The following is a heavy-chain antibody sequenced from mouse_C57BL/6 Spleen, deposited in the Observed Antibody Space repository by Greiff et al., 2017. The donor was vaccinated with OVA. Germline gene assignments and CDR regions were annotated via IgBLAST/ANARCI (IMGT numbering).Heavy chain of an antibody. D-gene: IGHD2-4*01. V-gene: IGHV5-9-1*02. CDR3: TRKNDYLAWFAY. J-gene: IGHJ3*01. CDR2: ISSGGDYI. CDR1: GFTFSSYA. Sequence: EVHLVESGEGLVKPGGSLKLSCAASGFTFSSYAMSWVRQTPEKRLEWVAYISSGGDYIYYADTVKGRFTISRDKARNTLYLQMSSLKSEDTAMYYCTRKNDYLAWFAYWGQGTLVTVSA.